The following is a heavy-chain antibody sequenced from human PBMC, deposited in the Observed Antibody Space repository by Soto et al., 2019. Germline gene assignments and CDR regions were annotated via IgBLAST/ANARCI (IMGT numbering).Heavy chain of an antibody. CDR2: IYSGGST. Sequence: GSLRLSCAASGFTVSSNYMSWVRQAPGKGLEWVSVIYSGGSTYYADSVKGRFTISRDNSKNTLYLQMNSLRAEDTAVYYCARATYYYDSSGAYDAFDIWGQGTMVTVSS. V-gene: IGHV3-53*01. CDR3: ARATYYYDSSGAYDAFDI. D-gene: IGHD3-22*01. J-gene: IGHJ3*02. CDR1: GFTVSSNY.